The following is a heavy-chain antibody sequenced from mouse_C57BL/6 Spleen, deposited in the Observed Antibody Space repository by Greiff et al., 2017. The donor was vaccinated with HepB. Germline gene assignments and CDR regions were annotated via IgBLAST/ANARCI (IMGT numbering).Heavy chain of an antibody. V-gene: IGHV1-76*01. CDR3: ARNYFDY. Sequence: VQGVESGAELVRPGASVKLSCKASGYTFTDYYINWVKQRPGQGLEWIARIYPGSGNTYYNEKFKGKATLTAEKSSSTAYMQLSSLTSEDSAVYFCARNYFDYWGQGTTLTVSS. CDR1: GYTFTDYY. CDR2: IYPGSGNT. J-gene: IGHJ2*01.